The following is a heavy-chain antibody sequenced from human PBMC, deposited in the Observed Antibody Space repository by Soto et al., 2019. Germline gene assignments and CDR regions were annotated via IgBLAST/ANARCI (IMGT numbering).Heavy chain of an antibody. D-gene: IGHD6-6*01. J-gene: IGHJ5*02. CDR1: GYTFTSYY. Sequence: ASVKVSCKASGYTFTSYYMHWVRQAPGQGLEWMGIINPSGGSTSYAQKFQGRVTMTRDTSTSTVYMELSSLRSEDTAVYYCAREKGVAACRAERDWFDPWGRGTLVTVSA. V-gene: IGHV1-46*01. CDR2: INPSGGST. CDR3: AREKGVAACRAERDWFDP.